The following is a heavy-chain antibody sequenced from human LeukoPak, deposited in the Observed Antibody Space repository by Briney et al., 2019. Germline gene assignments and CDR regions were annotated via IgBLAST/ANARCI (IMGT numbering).Heavy chain of an antibody. V-gene: IGHV1-18*01. CDR3: SRDRPSGVLLPAAKGDPFDP. D-gene: IGHD3-16*01. CDR2: ISAYSGNT. J-gene: IGHJ5*02. CDR1: GYTFTSYG. Sequence: ASVKVSCKASGYTFTSYGISWVRQAPGQGLEWMGWISAYSGNTNYAQKLQGRVTMTTDTSTSTAYMELRSLRSDDTAVYYCSRDRPSGVLLPAAKGDPFDPWGQGTLVTVSS.